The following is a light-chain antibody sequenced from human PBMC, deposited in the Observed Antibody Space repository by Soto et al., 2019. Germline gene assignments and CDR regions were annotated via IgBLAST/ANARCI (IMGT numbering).Light chain of an antibody. J-gene: IGKJ1*01. CDR2: GAS. Sequence: IVLTQPPGTPSLSPGERATLLCSASQSVTSNYSAWYQQKPGQAPRLLIYGASTRATGIPARFSGSGSGTEFTLAISSLQSEDFAVYYCQQYNNWPRTFGQGTKVDI. CDR1: QSVTSNY. V-gene: IGKV3-15*01. CDR3: QQYNNWPRT.